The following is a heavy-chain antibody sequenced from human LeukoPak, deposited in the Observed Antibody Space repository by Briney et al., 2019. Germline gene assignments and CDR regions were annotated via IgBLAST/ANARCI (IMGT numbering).Heavy chain of an antibody. V-gene: IGHV3-64*01. CDR3: ARGGRLPAAGDFDY. Sequence: GGSLRLSCAASGFTFSSYAMRWVRQAPGKGLEYVSAISSNGGSTYYANSVKGRFTISRDTSKNTLYLQKGSTRAEDMAVYDCARGGRLPAAGDFDYWGQGTLVTVSS. CDR1: GFTFSSYA. D-gene: IGHD2-21*01. CDR2: ISSNGGST. J-gene: IGHJ4*02.